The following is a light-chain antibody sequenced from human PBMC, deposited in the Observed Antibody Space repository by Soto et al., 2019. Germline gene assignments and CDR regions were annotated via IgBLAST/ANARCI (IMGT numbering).Light chain of an antibody. J-gene: IGKJ5*01. Sequence: DIQRTQAPSSLVGPVAEEITITSRASESISSYLNWYQQKPGKAPKLLMYDASSMQSGVPSRFSGSGSGTDFTLSTSSRQRQDFVTSYCQQSYSTPITFGQGTRLEIK. CDR1: ESISSY. CDR2: DAS. V-gene: IGKV1-39*01. CDR3: QQSYSTPIT.